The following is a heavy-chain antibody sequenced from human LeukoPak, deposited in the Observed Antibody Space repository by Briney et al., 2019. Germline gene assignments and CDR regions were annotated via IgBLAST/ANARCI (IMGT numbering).Heavy chain of an antibody. CDR2: IYYSGST. CDR1: GFTFSSYS. CDR3: ARTKRGAYQLLSRRWFDP. D-gene: IGHD2-2*01. Sequence: PGGSLRLSCAASGFTFSSYSMNWVRQAPGKGLEWIGNIYYSGSTNLNSSLKSRVTISVDTSKNQFSLKLSSVTAADTAVYYCARTKRGAYQLLSRRWFDPWGQGTLVTVSS. V-gene: IGHV4-34*01. J-gene: IGHJ5*02.